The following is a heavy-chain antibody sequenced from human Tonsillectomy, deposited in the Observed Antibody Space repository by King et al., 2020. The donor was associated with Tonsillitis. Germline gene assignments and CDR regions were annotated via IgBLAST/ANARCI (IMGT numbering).Heavy chain of an antibody. D-gene: IGHD2-15*01. CDR1: GFTFSTYD. CDR3: ARGGIFCRGGSCYSSWFDP. Sequence: EVQLVESGGGLVQPGGSLRLSCAASGFTFSTYDMHWVRQGTGKGLEWVSAIGSAGETYYAGAVKGRFTSSRENAKNSLYLQMNSLRAGDTAVYYCARGGIFCRGGSCYSSWFDPWGQGTLVTVSS. J-gene: IGHJ5*02. CDR2: IGSAGET. V-gene: IGHV3-13*04.